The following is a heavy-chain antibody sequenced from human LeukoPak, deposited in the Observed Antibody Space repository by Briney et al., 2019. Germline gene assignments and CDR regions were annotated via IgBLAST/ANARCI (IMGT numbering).Heavy chain of an antibody. CDR2: VYPGGST. Sequence: SGTLSLTCAVSGASISSGDWWTWVRQPPGKGLESIGEVYPGGSTNYSPSLKSRLTISVDKSKSQFSLRLNSVTAADTAVYYCASPNYPWGQGILVTVSS. D-gene: IGHD1-1*01. J-gene: IGHJ5*02. CDR3: ASPNYP. V-gene: IGHV4-4*02. CDR1: GASISSGDW.